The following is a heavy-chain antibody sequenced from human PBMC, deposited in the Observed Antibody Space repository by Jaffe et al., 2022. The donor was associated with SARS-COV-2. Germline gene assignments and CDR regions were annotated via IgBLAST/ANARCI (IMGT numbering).Heavy chain of an antibody. D-gene: IGHD3-22*01. V-gene: IGHV3-7*01. Sequence: EVQLLESGGGLVQPGGSLRLSCTTSGFTFSHYWMSWVRQAPGKGLEWVANIKHDGSEKNYVDSVKGRFTISRDNVKSSLSLQMHSLGAEDSAVYYCMSRDSYDRTGPYWGQGTLVTVSS. CDR1: GFTFSHYW. J-gene: IGHJ4*02. CDR3: MSRDSYDRTGPY. CDR2: IKHDGSEK.